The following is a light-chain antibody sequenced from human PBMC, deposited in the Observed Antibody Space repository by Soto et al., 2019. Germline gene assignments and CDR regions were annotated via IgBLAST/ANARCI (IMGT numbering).Light chain of an antibody. Sequence: EIVMTQSPATPSVSPGERATLSCRASQSVSSNFAWYQQKPGQAPRLLIYGASTRATGIPARFSGSGSGTEFTLTISSLQSEDFAVYYCQQYNNWPPLTFGGGTKVEIK. V-gene: IGKV3-15*01. J-gene: IGKJ4*01. CDR3: QQYNNWPPLT. CDR2: GAS. CDR1: QSVSSN.